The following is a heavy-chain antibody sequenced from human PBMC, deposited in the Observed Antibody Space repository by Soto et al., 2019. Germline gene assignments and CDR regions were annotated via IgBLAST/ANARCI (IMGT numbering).Heavy chain of an antibody. D-gene: IGHD3-10*01. CDR1: GYSFTSYW. CDR2: IYPGDSDT. CDR3: SKGNCFGRFPRTSPKYYYGMDV. J-gene: IGHJ6*02. Sequence: GESLKISCKGSGYSFTSYWIGWVRQMPGKGLECMGIIYPGDSDTRYSPSFQGQVTISADKSISTAYLQWSSLKASDTAMYYFSKGNCFGRFPRTSPKYYYGMDVWGQGTTVTVSS. V-gene: IGHV5-51*01.